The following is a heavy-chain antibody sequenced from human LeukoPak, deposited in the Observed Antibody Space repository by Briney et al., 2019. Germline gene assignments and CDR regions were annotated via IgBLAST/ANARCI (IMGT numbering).Heavy chain of an antibody. CDR1: GFTFSSYI. D-gene: IGHD4-17*01. Sequence: PGGSLRLSCAASGFTFSSYIMNWVRQAPGKGLEWVSSISSSSSYIYYADSVKGRFTISRDNAKNSLYLQMNSLRAEDTAVYYCARGDLYGDYGIDYWGQGTLVTVSS. J-gene: IGHJ4*02. CDR2: ISSSSSYI. CDR3: ARGDLYGDYGIDY. V-gene: IGHV3-21*01.